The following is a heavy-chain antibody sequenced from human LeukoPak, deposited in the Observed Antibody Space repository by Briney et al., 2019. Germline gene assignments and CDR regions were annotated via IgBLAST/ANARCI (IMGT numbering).Heavy chain of an antibody. D-gene: IGHD3-22*01. J-gene: IGHJ3*02. V-gene: IGHV4-39*01. Sequence: SETLSLTCTVSGGSISSNSYYWGWIRQPPGKGLEWVGSVYYSGSTYYNPSLESRVTISVDTSKTQFSLKLSSVTAADTAIYYCARPAGSGFRGLAAAFDIWGQGTMVTVSS. CDR3: ARPAGSGFRGLAAAFDI. CDR2: VYYSGST. CDR1: GGSISSNSYY.